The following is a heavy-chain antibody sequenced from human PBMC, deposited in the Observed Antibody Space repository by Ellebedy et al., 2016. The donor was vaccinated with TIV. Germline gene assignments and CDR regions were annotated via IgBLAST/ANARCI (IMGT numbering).Heavy chain of an antibody. J-gene: IGHJ3*02. CDR1: PYRFTNFW. Sequence: SPYRFTNFWTGWVRQMPGKGPDWVGVSYPSDSDTRYSPSFRGLVTISADPSTATAYLQWSSLKASDTAVYYCVRLQWAVAVAWSGIEIWGQGTTVTVSS. CDR3: VRLQWAVAVAWSGIEI. V-gene: IGHV5-51*01. CDR2: SYPSDSDT. D-gene: IGHD6-19*01.